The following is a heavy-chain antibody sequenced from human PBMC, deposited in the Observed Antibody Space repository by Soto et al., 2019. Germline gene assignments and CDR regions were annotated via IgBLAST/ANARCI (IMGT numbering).Heavy chain of an antibody. D-gene: IGHD6-19*01. CDR2: IDPSDSQT. Sequence: PGESLKISCKGSGYSFAGYWITWVRQKPGKGLEWMGRIDPSDSQTYYSPSFRGHVTITVTKSITTVFLQWSSLRASDTAVYYCAGAPMLGIAVAGFDYWGQGTLVTVPS. CDR3: AGAPMLGIAVAGFDY. V-gene: IGHV5-10-1*01. CDR1: GYSFAGYW. J-gene: IGHJ4*02.